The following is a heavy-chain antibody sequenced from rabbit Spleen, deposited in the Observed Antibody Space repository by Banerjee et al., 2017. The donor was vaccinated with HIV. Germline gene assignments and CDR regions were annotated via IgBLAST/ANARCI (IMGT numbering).Heavy chain of an antibody. CDR3: ARDGAGGSYFAL. V-gene: IGHV1S40*01. CDR1: GVSFSGDSY. Sequence: LVESGGGLVQPGASLTLTCIASGVSFSGDSYMCWVRQAPGKGLEWIVCIDTGSSGFTYFASWAKGRFTISKTSSTTVTLQMTSLTAADTATYFCARDGAGGSYFALWGPGTLVTVS. CDR2: IDTGSSGFT. J-gene: IGHJ6*01. D-gene: IGHD8-1*01.